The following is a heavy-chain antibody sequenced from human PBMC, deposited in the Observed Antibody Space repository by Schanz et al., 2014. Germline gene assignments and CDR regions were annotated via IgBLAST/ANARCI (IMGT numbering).Heavy chain of an antibody. D-gene: IGHD7-27*01. CDR3: AKDENWALTDY. J-gene: IGHJ4*02. Sequence: EVQLVESGGGLVKPGGSLRLSCVTSGFTFGAYTMNWVRQAPGKGLEWVSSISSRSSYIYYTDSVKGRFTISRDNAKKSLFLQLNSLRPEDTAVYYCAKDENWALTDYWGQGTLVTVSS. CDR1: GFTFGAYT. CDR2: ISSRSSYI. V-gene: IGHV3-21*01.